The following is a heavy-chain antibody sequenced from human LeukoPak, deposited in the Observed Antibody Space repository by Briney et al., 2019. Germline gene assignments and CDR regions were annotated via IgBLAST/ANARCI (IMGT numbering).Heavy chain of an antibody. CDR1: GGTFISYA. J-gene: IGHJ4*02. CDR3: ARSARNRKQWLDEYYFDY. V-gene: IGHV1-69*05. Sequence: SVKLSCKASGGTFISYAISWVRQAPGQGLEWMGRIIPIFGTANYAQKFQGRVTITTDESTSTAYMELSSLRSEDTAVYYCARSARNRKQWLDEYYFDYWGQGTLVTVSS. D-gene: IGHD6-19*01. CDR2: IIPIFGTA.